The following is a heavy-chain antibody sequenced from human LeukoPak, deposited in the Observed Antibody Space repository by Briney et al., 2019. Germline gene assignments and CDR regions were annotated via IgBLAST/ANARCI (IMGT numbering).Heavy chain of an antibody. CDR3: ARAKIVVVTAAPVDY. J-gene: IGHJ4*02. D-gene: IGHD2-21*02. CDR1: GYTFTGYY. CDR2: INPNSGGT. V-gene: IGHV1-2*06. Sequence: ASVKVSCKASGYTFTGYYMHWVRQAPGQGLEWMGRINPNSGGTNYAQKFQGRVTMTRETSISTAYMELSRLGSDDTAVYYCARAKIVVVTAAPVDYWGQGTLVTVSS.